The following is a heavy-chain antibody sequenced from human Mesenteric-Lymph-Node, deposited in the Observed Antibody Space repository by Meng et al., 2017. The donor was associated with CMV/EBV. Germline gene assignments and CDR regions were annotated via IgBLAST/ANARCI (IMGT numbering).Heavy chain of an antibody. D-gene: IGHD4-23*01. J-gene: IGHJ6*02. CDR1: GGTFSSYA. V-gene: IGHV1-69*05. CDR2: IIPIFGTA. CDR3: ATEVLELTVAPFRYALDV. Sequence: SVKVSCKASGGTFSSYAISWVRQAPGQGLEWMGGIIPIFGTANYAQKFQSRVTITTDESTSTAYMELSSLRSEDTAVYYCATEVLELTVAPFRYALDVWGQGTTVTVSS.